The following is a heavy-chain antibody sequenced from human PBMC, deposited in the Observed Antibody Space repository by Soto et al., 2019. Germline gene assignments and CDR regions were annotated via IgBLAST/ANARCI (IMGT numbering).Heavy chain of an antibody. CDR1: GGSISSSSYY. CDR2: IYYSGST. J-gene: IGHJ6*02. Sequence: ETLSLTCTVSGGSISSSSYYWGWIRQPPGKGLEWIGSIYYSGSTYYNPSLKSRVTISVDTSKNQFSLKLSSVTAADTAVYYCARYCSSTSCYYNYYYGMDVWGQGTTVTAP. D-gene: IGHD2-2*01. CDR3: ARYCSSTSCYYNYYYGMDV. V-gene: IGHV4-39*01.